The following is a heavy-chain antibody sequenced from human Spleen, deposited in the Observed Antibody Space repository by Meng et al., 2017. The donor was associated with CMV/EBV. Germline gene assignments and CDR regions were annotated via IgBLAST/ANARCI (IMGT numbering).Heavy chain of an antibody. Sequence: GTFSSYAISWVRQAPGQRLEWMGGIIPIFGTANYAQKFQGRVTITTDESTSTAYMELSSLRSEDTAVYYCAREHTTWFGARVGFDNWGQGTLVTVSS. CDR1: GTFSSYA. CDR3: AREHTTWFGARVGFDN. J-gene: IGHJ4*02. D-gene: IGHD3-10*01. V-gene: IGHV1-69*05. CDR2: IIPIFGTA.